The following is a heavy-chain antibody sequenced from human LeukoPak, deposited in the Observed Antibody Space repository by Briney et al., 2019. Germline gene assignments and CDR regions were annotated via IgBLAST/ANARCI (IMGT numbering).Heavy chain of an antibody. Sequence: SETLSLTCAVYGGSFSGYYWSWIRQPPGRGLEWIGEINHSGSTNYNPSLKSRVTISVDTSKNQFSLKLSSGTAADTAVYYCARPLKQQLVRGSWFDPWGQGTLVTVSS. D-gene: IGHD6-13*01. CDR2: INHSGST. CDR3: ARPLKQQLVRGSWFDP. CDR1: GGSFSGYY. V-gene: IGHV4-34*01. J-gene: IGHJ5*02.